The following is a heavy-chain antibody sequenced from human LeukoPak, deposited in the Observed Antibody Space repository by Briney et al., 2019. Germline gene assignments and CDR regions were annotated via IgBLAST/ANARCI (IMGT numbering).Heavy chain of an antibody. CDR2: INPNSGGT. Sequence: ASVKVSCKASGYTFTGYYMHWVRQAPGQGLEWMGWINPNSGGTNYAQKFQGRVTMTRDTSISTAYMEPSRLRSDDTAVYYCAKNNWNDQDYDYWGQGTLVTVSS. CDR3: AKNNWNDQDYDY. D-gene: IGHD1-20*01. CDR1: GYTFTGYY. J-gene: IGHJ4*02. V-gene: IGHV1-2*02.